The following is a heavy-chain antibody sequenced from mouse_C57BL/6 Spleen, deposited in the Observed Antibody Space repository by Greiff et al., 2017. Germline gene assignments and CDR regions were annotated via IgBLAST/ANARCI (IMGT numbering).Heavy chain of an antibody. CDR3: ARGRNGNYVYAMDY. Sequence: VQLQQSGPELVKPGASVKISCKASGYSFTSYYIHWVKQRPGQGLEWIGWIYPGSGNTKYNEKFKGKATLTADTSSSTAYMQLSSLTSEDSAVYYCARGRNGNYVYAMDYWGQGTSVTVSS. CDR2: IYPGSGNT. CDR1: GYSFTSYY. V-gene: IGHV1-66*01. J-gene: IGHJ4*01. D-gene: IGHD2-1*01.